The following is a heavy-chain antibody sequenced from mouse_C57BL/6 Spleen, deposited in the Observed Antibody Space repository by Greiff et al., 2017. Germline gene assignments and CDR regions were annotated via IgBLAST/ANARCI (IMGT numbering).Heavy chain of an antibody. CDR3: ARSLHDYGRPFDD. V-gene: IGHV1-81*01. CDR2: IYPRSGNT. D-gene: IGHD1-1*01. CDR1: GYTFTSYG. J-gene: IGHJ2*01. Sequence: QVQLKQSGAALARPGASVKLSCKASGYTFTSYGISWVKQRTGQGLEWIGEIYPRSGNTSYHAKFKGTAPLTADKSSSTAYMELRSLTSEDSAVYFWARSLHDYGRPFDDWGQGTTLTGSS.